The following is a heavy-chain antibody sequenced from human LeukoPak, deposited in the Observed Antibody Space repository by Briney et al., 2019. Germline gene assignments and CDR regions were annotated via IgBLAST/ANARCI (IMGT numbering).Heavy chain of an antibody. CDR1: GFTFNTYW. D-gene: IGHD2/OR15-2a*01. J-gene: IGHJ6*02. CDR2: IKQDGGEK. Sequence: PGGSLRLSCAASGFTFNTYWMSWVRQAPGKGLEWVANIKQDGGEKYYVDAVKGRFTISRDNAKNSLYLQMNSLRAEDTAVYYCARAEYCYYCGMDVWGQGTTVTVSS. CDR3: ARAEYCYYCGMDV. V-gene: IGHV3-7*03.